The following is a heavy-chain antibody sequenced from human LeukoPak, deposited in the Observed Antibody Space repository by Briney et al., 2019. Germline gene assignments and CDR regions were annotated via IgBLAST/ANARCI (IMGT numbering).Heavy chain of an antibody. CDR1: GYSITNYW. CDR2: IYPADSDI. CDR3: ARRYYGSGSYTFFDY. V-gene: IGHV5-51*01. Sequence: GESLKISCKGSGYSITNYWIAWVRQMPGKGLEWMGIIYPADSDIRYSPSFQGQVTISADKSISTAYLQWSSLKASDTAMYYCARRYYGSGSYTFFDYWGQGTLVTVSS. J-gene: IGHJ4*02. D-gene: IGHD3-10*01.